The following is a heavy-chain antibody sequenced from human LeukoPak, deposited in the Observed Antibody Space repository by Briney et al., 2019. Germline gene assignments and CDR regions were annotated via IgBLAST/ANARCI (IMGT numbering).Heavy chain of an antibody. V-gene: IGHV3-11*04. D-gene: IGHD5-12*01. CDR2: ISSSGSTI. J-gene: IGHJ3*02. CDR1: GFTFSDYY. Sequence: GGSLRLSCAASGFTFSDYYMSWIRQAPGKGLEWVSYISSSGSTIYYADSVKGRFTISRGNAKNSLYLQMNSLRAEDTAVYYCAREPLISGQHDAFDIWGQGTMVTVSS. CDR3: AREPLISGQHDAFDI.